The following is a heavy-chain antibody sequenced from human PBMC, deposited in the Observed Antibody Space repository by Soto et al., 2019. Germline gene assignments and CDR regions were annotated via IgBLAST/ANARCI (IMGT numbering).Heavy chain of an antibody. V-gene: IGHV1-3*01. CDR3: AGGFSGGDAGGFDP. J-gene: IGHJ5*02. CDR2: INAGNGNT. CDR1: GYTFTSYA. D-gene: IGHD2-21*02. Sequence: ASVKVSCKASGYTFTSYAMHWVRQAPGQRLEWMGWINAGNGNTKYSQKFQDRVTITRDTSASTAYMELSSLRSEDTAVYYCAGGFSGGDAGGFDPWGQGNLLTVSS.